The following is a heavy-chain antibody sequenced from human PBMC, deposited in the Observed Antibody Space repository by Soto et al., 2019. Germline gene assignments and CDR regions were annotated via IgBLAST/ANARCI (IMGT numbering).Heavy chain of an antibody. D-gene: IGHD3-10*01. CDR2: IYSSGST. Sequence: QVHLQESGPGLVKPSETLSLTCTVSGDSVSSGSSHWNWIRQPPGKGLEWIGYIYSSGSTSYNPSLKSRVTISVDTSKNQFSLKLRSGTAADTAVYYCASLINAAFDFWGQGTLVTVSS. CDR1: GDSVSSGSSH. CDR3: ASLINAAFDF. J-gene: IGHJ4*02. V-gene: IGHV4-61*01.